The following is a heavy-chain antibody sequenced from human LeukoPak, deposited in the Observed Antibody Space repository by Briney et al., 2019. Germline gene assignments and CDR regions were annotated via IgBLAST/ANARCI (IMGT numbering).Heavy chain of an antibody. CDR1: GFTFSSYW. D-gene: IGHD5-18*01. CDR3: AKDHDGYSYGYGY. V-gene: IGHV3-7*03. J-gene: IGHJ4*02. Sequence: GGSLRLSCAASGFTFSSYWMSWVRQAPGKGLEWVANIKQDGSEKYYVDSVKGRFTISRDNAKNSLYLQMNSLRAEDTAVYYCAKDHDGYSYGYGYWGQGTLVTVSS. CDR2: IKQDGSEK.